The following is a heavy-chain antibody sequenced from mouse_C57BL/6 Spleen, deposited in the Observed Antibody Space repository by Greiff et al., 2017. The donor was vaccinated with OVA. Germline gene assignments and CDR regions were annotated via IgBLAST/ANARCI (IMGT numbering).Heavy chain of an antibody. J-gene: IGHJ4*01. Sequence: QVQLQQSGPELVKPGASVKISCKASGYAFSSSWMNWVKQRPGKGLEWIGRIYPGDGDTNYNGKFKGKATLTADKSSSTAYMQLSSLTSEDSAVYFCARTDYVCYAMDYWGQGTSVTVSS. CDR2: IYPGDGDT. CDR1: GYAFSSSW. D-gene: IGHD1-1*01. CDR3: ARTDYVCYAMDY. V-gene: IGHV1-82*01.